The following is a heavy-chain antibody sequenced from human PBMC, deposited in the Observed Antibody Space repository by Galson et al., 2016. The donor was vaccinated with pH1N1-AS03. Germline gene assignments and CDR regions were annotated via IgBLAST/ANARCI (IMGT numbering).Heavy chain of an antibody. J-gene: IGHJ5*02. Sequence: ETLSLTCSVSGGSISSYYWSWIRQPPGKGLEWIGYINYSGSTNYNPSLKSRVTISVDTSKNQFSLKLSSVTAADTAVYYCARHDYGDYVGWFDPWGQGTLVTVSS. CDR1: GGSISSYY. D-gene: IGHD4-17*01. CDR2: INYSGST. V-gene: IGHV4-59*01. CDR3: ARHDYGDYVGWFDP.